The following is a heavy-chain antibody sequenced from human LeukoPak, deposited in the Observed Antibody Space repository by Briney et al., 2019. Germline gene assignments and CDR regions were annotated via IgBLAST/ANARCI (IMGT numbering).Heavy chain of an antibody. CDR3: ARGGSSASAPYY. CDR1: GFTVSSNH. V-gene: IGHV3-53*01. J-gene: IGHJ4*02. D-gene: IGHD2-21*01. CDR2: IYSDGNT. Sequence: GRSLRLSCAASGFTVSSNHMSWIRQAPGKGLEWVSVIYSDGNTHYADSVKGRFTSSRDNSRNTLFLQMNSLRAEDTAVYYCARGGSSASAPYYWGQGTLVTVSS.